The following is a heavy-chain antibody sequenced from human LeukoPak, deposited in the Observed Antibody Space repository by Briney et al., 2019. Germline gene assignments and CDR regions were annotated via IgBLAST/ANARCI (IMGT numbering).Heavy chain of an antibody. CDR1: GFTFSSYS. Sequence: PGGSLRLSCAASGFTFSSYSMNWVRQAPGKGLEWVGRIKSKPDGGTTDYAAPVKGRFSISRDDSINTLYLQMSSLKTDDTAVYYCTTEIDWGQGTLVTVSS. J-gene: IGHJ4*02. CDR3: TTEID. D-gene: IGHD2/OR15-2a*01. V-gene: IGHV3-15*01. CDR2: IKSKPDGGTT.